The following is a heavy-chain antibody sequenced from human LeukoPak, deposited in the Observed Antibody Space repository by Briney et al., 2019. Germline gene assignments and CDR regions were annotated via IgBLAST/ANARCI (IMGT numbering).Heavy chain of an antibody. Sequence: PAGSLRLSCAASGFTFSNAWMSWVRQAPGKGLEWVGRIKSKTDGGTTDYAAPVKGRFTISRDDSKNTLYLQINSLKTEDTAVYYCTTGTAMVPFDYWGQGTLVTVSS. D-gene: IGHD5-18*01. CDR1: GFTFSNAW. CDR2: IKSKTDGGTT. V-gene: IGHV3-15*01. CDR3: TTGTAMVPFDY. J-gene: IGHJ4*02.